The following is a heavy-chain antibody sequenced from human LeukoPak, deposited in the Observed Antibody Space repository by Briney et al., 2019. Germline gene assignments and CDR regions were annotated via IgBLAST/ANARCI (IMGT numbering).Heavy chain of an antibody. CDR2: INRSGST. CDR1: GGSFSGYY. J-gene: IGHJ4*02. CDR3: ARKGVIHYYGSGSYVY. D-gene: IGHD3-10*01. V-gene: IGHV4-34*01. Sequence: SETLSLTCAVYGGSFSGYYWSWIRQPPGKGLEWIGEINRSGSTNYNPSLKSRVTISVDTSKNQFSLKLSSVTAAGTAVYYCARKGVIHYYGSGSYVYWGQGTLVTVSS.